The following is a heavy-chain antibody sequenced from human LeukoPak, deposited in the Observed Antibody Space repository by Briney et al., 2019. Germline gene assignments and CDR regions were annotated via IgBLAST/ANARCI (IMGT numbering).Heavy chain of an antibody. CDR1: GFTFSNAW. Sequence: GGSLRLSSAASGFTFSNAWMSWVRQAPGKGLDWVGRIRSKTDGGTADHAASVRGRFTISRDDSKNMLYLQMNSLKTEDTAVYYCSTWTDLYDYWGQGTLVTVSS. D-gene: IGHD3/OR15-3a*01. CDR3: STWTDLYDY. CDR2: IRSKTDGGTA. V-gene: IGHV3-15*01. J-gene: IGHJ4*02.